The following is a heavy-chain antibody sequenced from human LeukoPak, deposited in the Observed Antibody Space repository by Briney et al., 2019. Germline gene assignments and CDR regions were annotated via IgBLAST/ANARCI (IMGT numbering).Heavy chain of an antibody. J-gene: IGHJ4*02. CDR1: GGSISSSSYY. D-gene: IGHD3-22*01. V-gene: IGHV4-31*03. CDR3: ARGSSGLE. Sequence: SETLSLTCTVSGGSISSSSYYWGWIRQHPGRGLEWIGYIYYSETTYYNPSLKSRVSISLDTSKSQFSLKLSSVTAADTAVYYCARGSSGLEWGQGTLVTVSS. CDR2: IYYSETT.